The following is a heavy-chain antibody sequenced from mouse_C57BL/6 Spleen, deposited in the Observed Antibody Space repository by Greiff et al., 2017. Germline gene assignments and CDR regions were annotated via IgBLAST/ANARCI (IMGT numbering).Heavy chain of an antibody. Sequence: VKLQESGAELVRPGTSVKVSCKASGYAFTNYLIEWVKQRPGQGLEWIGVINPGSGGTNYNEKFKGKATLTADKSSSTAYMQLSSLTSEDSAVYFCARERVTGTSFDYWGQGTTLTVSS. D-gene: IGHD4-1*01. CDR1: GYAFTNYL. V-gene: IGHV1-54*01. J-gene: IGHJ2*01. CDR2: INPGSGGT. CDR3: ARERVTGTSFDY.